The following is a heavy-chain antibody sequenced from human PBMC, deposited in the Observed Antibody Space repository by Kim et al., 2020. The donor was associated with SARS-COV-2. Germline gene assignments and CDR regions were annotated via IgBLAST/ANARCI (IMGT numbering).Heavy chain of an antibody. CDR3: ARDPGTLRGSGWYPVAYGMDV. V-gene: IGHV3-33*01. J-gene: IGHJ6*02. Sequence: GGSLRLSCAASGFTFSSYGMHWVRQAPGKGLEWVAVIWYDGSNKYYADSVKGRFTISRDNSKNTLYLQMNSLRAEDTAVYYCARDPGTLRGSGWYPVAYGMDVWGQGTTVTVSS. CDR1: GFTFSSYG. CDR2: IWYDGSNK. D-gene: IGHD6-19*01.